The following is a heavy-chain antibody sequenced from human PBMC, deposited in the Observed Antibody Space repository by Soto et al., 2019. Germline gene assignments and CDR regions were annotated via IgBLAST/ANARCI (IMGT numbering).Heavy chain of an antibody. Sequence: APVKVSCKASGYTFTGYYMHWVRQAPGQGLEWMGWINPNSGGTNYAQKFQGRVTMTRDTSISTAYMELSRLRSDDTAVYYCASGIAAAGSDYYYDMDVWGQGTTVTVSS. CDR2: INPNSGGT. V-gene: IGHV1-2*02. J-gene: IGHJ6*02. CDR3: ASGIAAAGSDYYYDMDV. D-gene: IGHD6-13*01. CDR1: GYTFTGYY.